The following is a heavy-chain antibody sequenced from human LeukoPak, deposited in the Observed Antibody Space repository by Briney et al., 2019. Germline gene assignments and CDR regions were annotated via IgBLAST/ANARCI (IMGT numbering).Heavy chain of an antibody. CDR1: GFTFSSYA. J-gene: IGHJ3*02. Sequence: PGGSLRLSCAASGFTFSSYAMSWVRQAPGKGLEWVSAISGSGGSTYYADSVKGRFTISRDNAKSSLYLQMNSLRAEDTAVYYCARDLSGSYYGAFDIWGQGTMVTVSS. V-gene: IGHV3-23*01. CDR2: ISGSGGST. CDR3: ARDLSGSYYGAFDI. D-gene: IGHD1-26*01.